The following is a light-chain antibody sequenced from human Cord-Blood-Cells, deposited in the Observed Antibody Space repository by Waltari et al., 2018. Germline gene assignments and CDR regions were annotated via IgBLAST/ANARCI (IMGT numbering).Light chain of an antibody. CDR2: AAS. Sequence: QMTQSPSSLSASVGDRVTITCRASQSISSYLNWYQQKPGKAPKLLIYAASSLQSGVPSRFSGSGSGTDFTLTISSLQPEDFATYYCQQSYSTSITFGQGTRLEIK. CDR3: QQSYSTSIT. CDR1: QSISSY. V-gene: IGKV1-39*01. J-gene: IGKJ5*01.